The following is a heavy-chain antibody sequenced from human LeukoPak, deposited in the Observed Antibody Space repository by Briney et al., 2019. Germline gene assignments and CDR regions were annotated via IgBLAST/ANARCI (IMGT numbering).Heavy chain of an antibody. D-gene: IGHD1-14*01. V-gene: IGHV1-69*05. J-gene: IGHJ6*03. CDR1: GGTFSSYA. CDR3: AQGKPHYYYYYMDV. CDR2: IIPIFGTA. Sequence: SVKVSCKASGGTFSSYAISWVRQAPGQGLEWMGGIIPIFGTANYAQKFQGRVTITTDESTSTAYMELSSLRSEDTAVYYCAQGKPHYYYYYMDVWGKGTTVTVSS.